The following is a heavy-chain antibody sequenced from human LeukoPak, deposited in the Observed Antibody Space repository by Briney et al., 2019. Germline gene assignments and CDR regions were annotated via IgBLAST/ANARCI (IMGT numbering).Heavy chain of an antibody. V-gene: IGHV1-18*01. CDR3: AWDIVVVPAAIAQGSYYYYYGMDV. CDR2: ISAYNGNT. CDR1: GYTFTSYG. D-gene: IGHD2-2*01. J-gene: IGHJ6*02. Sequence: ASVKVSCKASGYTFTSYGISWVRQAPGQGLEWMGWISAYNGNTNYAQKLQGRVTMTTDTSTSTAYMELRSLRSDDTAVYYCAWDIVVVPAAIAQGSYYYYYGMDVWGQGTTVTVSS.